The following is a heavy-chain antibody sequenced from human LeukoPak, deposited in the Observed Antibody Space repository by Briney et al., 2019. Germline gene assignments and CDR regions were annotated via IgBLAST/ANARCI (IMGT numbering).Heavy chain of an antibody. V-gene: IGHV4-61*02. J-gene: IGHJ5*02. CDR2: IYTSGST. Sequence: SETLSLTCTVSGGSISSGSYYWSWIRQPAGKGLEWIGRIYTSGSTNYNPSLKSRVTISVDTSKNQFSLKLSSVTAADTAVYYCARRIHMQGYCSSTSCFPNYNWFDPWGQGTLVTVSS. CDR1: GGSISSGSYY. D-gene: IGHD2-2*01. CDR3: ARRIHMQGYCSSTSCFPNYNWFDP.